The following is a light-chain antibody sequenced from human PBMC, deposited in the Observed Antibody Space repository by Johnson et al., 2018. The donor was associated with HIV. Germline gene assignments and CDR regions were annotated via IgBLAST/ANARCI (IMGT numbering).Light chain of an antibody. J-gene: IGLJ1*01. CDR3: GTWDSSLSAV. V-gene: IGLV1-51*01. Sequence: QPPSVSAAPGQKVTISCSGSSSNIGNNYVSWYQQLPGTAPKLLIYDNNKRPSGIPDRFSGSKSGTSATLGITGLQTGDEADYYCGTWDSSLSAVFGTGTKVTVL. CDR2: DNN. CDR1: SSNIGNNY.